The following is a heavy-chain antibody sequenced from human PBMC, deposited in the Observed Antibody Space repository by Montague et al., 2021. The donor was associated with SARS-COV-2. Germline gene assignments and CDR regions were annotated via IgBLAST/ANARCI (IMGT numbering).Heavy chain of an antibody. CDR3: ARTHYDILTDYEDGMDD. Sequence: PALVKPTQTLTLTCTFSGFSLSTSGMCVSWIRQPPGKALEWLARIDWDDDKYYSTSLKTRLTISKDTSKNQVVLTMTNMDPVDTATYYCARTHYDILTDYEDGMDDWGQGTTVTVSS. CDR1: GFSLSTSGMC. J-gene: IGHJ6*02. CDR2: IDWDDDK. V-gene: IGHV2-70*11. D-gene: IGHD3-9*01.